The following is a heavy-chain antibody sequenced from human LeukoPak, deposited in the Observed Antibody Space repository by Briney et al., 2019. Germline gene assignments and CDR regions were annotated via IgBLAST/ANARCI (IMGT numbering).Heavy chain of an antibody. CDR3: ASSSEGSSGYYYVLDY. V-gene: IGHV1-69*02. Sequence: SVKVSCKASGGTFSSYTISWVRQAPGQGLEWMGRIIPILGIASYAQKFQGRVTITADKSTSTAYMELSSLRSEDTAVYYCASSSEGSSGYYYVLDYWGQGTLVTVSS. CDR2: IIPILGIA. J-gene: IGHJ4*02. D-gene: IGHD3-22*01. CDR1: GGTFSSYT.